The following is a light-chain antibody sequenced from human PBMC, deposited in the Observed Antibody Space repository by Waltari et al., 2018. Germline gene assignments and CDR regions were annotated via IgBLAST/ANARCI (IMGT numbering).Light chain of an antibody. Sequence: EIVLTQSPATLYLSPGERATLSCRASESVAAYLGWYQQRLGQPPRLLIYDASNRAPGIPARFSGSGYGTDFTLTIDSLEPEDFAVYYCQQRFRWPLTFGGGTRVE. V-gene: IGKV3-11*01. CDR2: DAS. CDR3: QQRFRWPLT. CDR1: ESVAAY. J-gene: IGKJ4*01.